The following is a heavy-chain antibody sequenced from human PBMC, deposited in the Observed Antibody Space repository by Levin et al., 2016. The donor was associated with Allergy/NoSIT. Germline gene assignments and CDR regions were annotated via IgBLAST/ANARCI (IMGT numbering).Heavy chain of an antibody. D-gene: IGHD3-3*01. J-gene: IGHJ4*02. V-gene: IGHV4-39*01. CDR3: ASLRYNYDFWSGYFPQGPHTPHFDY. Sequence: PGKGLEWIGSIYYSGSTYYNPSLKSRVTISVDTSKNQFSLKLSSVTAADTAVYYCASLRYNYDFWSGYFPQGPHTPHFDYWGQGTLVTVSS. CDR2: IYYSGST.